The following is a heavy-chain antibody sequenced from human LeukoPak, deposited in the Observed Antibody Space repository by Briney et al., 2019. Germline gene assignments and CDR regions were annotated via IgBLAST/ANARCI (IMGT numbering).Heavy chain of an antibody. CDR1: GGSISSGGYS. V-gene: IGHV4-30-2*01. J-gene: IGHJ4*02. CDR3: ARCPLRWSRIIDY. D-gene: IGHD4-17*01. CDR2: IYHSGST. Sequence: SETLSLTCAVSGGSISSGGYSWSWIRQPPGKGLEWIGYIYHSGSTYYNPSLKSRVTISVDRSKNQFSLKLSSVTAADTAVYYCARCPLRWSRIIDYWGQGTLVTVSS.